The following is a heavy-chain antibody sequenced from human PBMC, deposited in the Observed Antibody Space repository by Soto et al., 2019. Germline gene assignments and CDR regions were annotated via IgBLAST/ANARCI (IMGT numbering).Heavy chain of an antibody. Sequence: GGSLRLSCVVSGFTFSNYHMSWVRQAPGSGPEWITAMSGSGSTIFYAEAVKGRFSISRDNAKNSLYLQMNSLRDEDTALYFCARDPAYCGVDCLGAFDLWGPGTMVTVSS. J-gene: IGHJ3*01. CDR3: ARDPAYCGVDCLGAFDL. V-gene: IGHV3-11*01. CDR1: GFTFSNYH. D-gene: IGHD2-21*02. CDR2: MSGSGSTI.